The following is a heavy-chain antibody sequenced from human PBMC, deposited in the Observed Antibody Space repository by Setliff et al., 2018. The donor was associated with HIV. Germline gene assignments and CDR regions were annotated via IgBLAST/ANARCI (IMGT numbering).Heavy chain of an antibody. CDR3: ARGRIAEAFDI. CDR2: IWFDGIHK. J-gene: IGHJ3*02. V-gene: IGHV3-33*08. D-gene: IGHD6-6*01. Sequence: PGGSLRLSCAASGFTFDDYGMSWVRQTPVKGLEWVAHIWFDGIHKHYADSVKGRFTISRDNFNNTLYLHMNSLRAEDTAVYYCARGRIAEAFDIWGQGTMVTVSS. CDR1: GFTFDDYG.